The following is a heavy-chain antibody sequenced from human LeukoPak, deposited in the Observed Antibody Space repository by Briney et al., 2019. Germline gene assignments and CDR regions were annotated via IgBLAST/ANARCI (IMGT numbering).Heavy chain of an antibody. CDR1: GYTFTSYY. D-gene: IGHD2-2*01. V-gene: IGHV1-46*01. Sequence: ASVKVSCKASGYTFTSYYMHWVRQAPGQGLEWMGIINPSGGSTSYAQKFQGRVTMTRDTSTSTVYMELSSLRSEDAAVYHCARAPAAQNWFDPWGQGTLVTVSS. CDR2: INPSGGST. CDR3: ARAPAAQNWFDP. J-gene: IGHJ5*02.